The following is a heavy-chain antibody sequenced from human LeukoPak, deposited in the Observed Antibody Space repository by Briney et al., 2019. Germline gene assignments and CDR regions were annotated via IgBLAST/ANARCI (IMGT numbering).Heavy chain of an antibody. CDR2: IIPIFGTA. CDR3: ARSAPRFGELCFDY. V-gene: IGHV1-69*05. J-gene: IGHJ4*02. D-gene: IGHD3-10*01. CDR1: GGTFSSYA. Sequence: GASVKVSCKASGGTFSSYAISWVRQAPGQGLEWMGRIIPIFGTANYAQKFQGRVTITTDESTSTAYMELSSLRSEDTAVYYCARSAPRFGELCFDYWGQGTLVTVSS.